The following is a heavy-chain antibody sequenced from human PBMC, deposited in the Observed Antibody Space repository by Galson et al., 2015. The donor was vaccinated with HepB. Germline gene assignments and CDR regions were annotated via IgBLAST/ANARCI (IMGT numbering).Heavy chain of an antibody. CDR2: ISYDGSNK. J-gene: IGHJ2*01. Sequence: SLRLSCAASGFTFSSYGMHWVRQAPGKGLEWVAVISYDGSNKYYADSVKGRFTISRDNSKNTLYLQMNSLRAEDTAVYYCAKDRGCHSSTSCKESWYFDLWGRGTLVTVSS. D-gene: IGHD2-2*01. CDR3: AKDRGCHSSTSCKESWYFDL. CDR1: GFTFSSYG. V-gene: IGHV3-30*18.